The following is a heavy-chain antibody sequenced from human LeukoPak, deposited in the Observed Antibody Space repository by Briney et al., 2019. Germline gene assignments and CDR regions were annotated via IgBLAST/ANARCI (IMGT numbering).Heavy chain of an antibody. CDR3: TKGGAVSSKSITMIRGTRRYYYYMDV. V-gene: IGHV3-53*01. Sequence: GGSLRLSCAASGFTVSSNYMSWVRQAPGKVLEWVSVIYSGGNTYYADSVKGRFTISRDNSKNTLYLQMNRLRAEDTAVYYCTKGGAVSSKSITMIRGTRRYYYYMDVWGKGTTVTISS. D-gene: IGHD3-10*01. CDR1: GFTVSSNY. J-gene: IGHJ6*03. CDR2: IYSGGNT.